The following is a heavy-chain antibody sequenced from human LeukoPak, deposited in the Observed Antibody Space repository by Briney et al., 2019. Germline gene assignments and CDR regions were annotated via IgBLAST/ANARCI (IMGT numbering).Heavy chain of an antibody. CDR1: GFTFSSYG. J-gene: IGHJ2*01. D-gene: IGHD3-22*01. Sequence: QPGRSLRLSCAASGFTFSSYGMHWVRQAPGKGLEWVAVISYDGSNKYYADSVKGRFTISRDNSKNKLYLQMNSLRAEDTDVYYCAKGGGYYDSSGYPAYWYFDLWGRGTLVTVSS. CDR2: ISYDGSNK. V-gene: IGHV3-30*18. CDR3: AKGGGYYDSSGYPAYWYFDL.